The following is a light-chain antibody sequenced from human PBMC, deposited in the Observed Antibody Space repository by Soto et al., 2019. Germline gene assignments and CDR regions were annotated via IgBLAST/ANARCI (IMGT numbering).Light chain of an antibody. J-gene: IGLJ1*01. V-gene: IGLV1-51*02. CDR3: GTWDSSLSASYV. CDR1: SSNIGNNY. CDR2: ENN. Sequence: QSALTQPPSVSAAPGQKVTISCSGSSSNIGNNYVSWYQQLPGTAPKLLIYENNKRPSGIPDRFSCSKSGTSATLGITGLQTWDEADYYCGTWDSSLSASYVFGIGNKVTVL.